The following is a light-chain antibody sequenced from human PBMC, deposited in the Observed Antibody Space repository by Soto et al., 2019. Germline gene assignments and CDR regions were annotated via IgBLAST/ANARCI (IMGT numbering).Light chain of an antibody. J-gene: IGLJ2*01. CDR3: SSFAGGGNPVL. CDR2: EVT. Sequence: QSALTQPPSASGSLGQSVTISCTGTSSDVGGYNYVSWHQQHPGKAPKLMIYEVTKRPSGVPDRFSGSKSGNTASLTVSGLQAEDEADYYCSSFAGGGNPVLFGGGTKSPS. V-gene: IGLV2-8*01. CDR1: SSDVGGYNY.